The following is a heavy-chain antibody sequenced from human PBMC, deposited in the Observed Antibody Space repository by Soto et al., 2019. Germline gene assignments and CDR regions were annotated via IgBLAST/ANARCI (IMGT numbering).Heavy chain of an antibody. D-gene: IGHD3-16*01. Sequence: QVQLVQSGAEVKNPGASVKVSCKASGYTFTRYGIGWARQAPGQGLEWMGWINTYNGNTNYAQNVQGGVTLTTDTXXSTAYMELRSLRSNDTAIYYCAMVDVYVTPSPQDVWGQGTTVIVSS. CDR1: GYTFTRYG. CDR2: INTYNGNT. J-gene: IGHJ6*02. V-gene: IGHV1-18*01. CDR3: AMVDVYVTPSPQDV.